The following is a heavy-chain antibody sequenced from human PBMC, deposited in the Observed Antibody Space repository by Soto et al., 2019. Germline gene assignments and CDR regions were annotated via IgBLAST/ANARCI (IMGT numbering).Heavy chain of an antibody. CDR3: ASNYGRFDY. Sequence: EVQLVESGGGLVRPGGSLRLSCAASGLTFSSYSMSWVRQAPGKGLECVSSISASGSFIYYADSVKGRFTISRDNAENSLYLQMSSLRGEDTAVYYCASNYGRFDYWGQGALVTVSS. J-gene: IGHJ4*02. CDR1: GLTFSSYS. CDR2: ISASGSFI. V-gene: IGHV3-21*01. D-gene: IGHD4-17*01.